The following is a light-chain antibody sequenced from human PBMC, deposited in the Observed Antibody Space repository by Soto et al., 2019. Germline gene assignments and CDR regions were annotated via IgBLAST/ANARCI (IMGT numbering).Light chain of an antibody. CDR1: QSVSSSN. CDR3: RQYGSSPGT. Sequence: EIVLTQSPGTLSLSPGERATLSCRASQSVSSSNLAWYQQKPGQAPRLLIYGASSRATGIPDRFSGSGSGTDFTLTISRLEPEDFAVYYCRQYGSSPGTFGQGTKVEIK. J-gene: IGKJ1*01. CDR2: GAS. V-gene: IGKV3-20*01.